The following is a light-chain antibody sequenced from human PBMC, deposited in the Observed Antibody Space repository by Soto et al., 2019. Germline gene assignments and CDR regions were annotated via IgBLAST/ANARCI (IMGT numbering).Light chain of an antibody. CDR2: DTS. V-gene: IGKV3-11*01. J-gene: IGKJ1*01. CDR3: QQRSNWTLT. Sequence: EIVLTQSPATLSLSPGERATLSCRASQSVSRYFAWYQQKPGQPPRLLIYDTSNRATGVPARFSGSGSGTDFTLTISSLEPEDFAVYYCQQRSNWTLTFGQGTKVDIK. CDR1: QSVSRY.